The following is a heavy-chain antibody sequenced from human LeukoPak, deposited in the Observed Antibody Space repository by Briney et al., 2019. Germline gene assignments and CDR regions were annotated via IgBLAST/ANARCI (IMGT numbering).Heavy chain of an antibody. CDR1: GYSISSGYY. V-gene: IGHV4-38-2*01. CDR2: IYHSGST. D-gene: IGHD5-18*01. Sequence: SETLSLTCAVSGYSISSGYYWGWIRQPPGKGLEWIGSIYHSGSTYYNPSLKSRVTISVDTSKNQFSLKLSSVTAADTAVYYCARAEINSYGYSHNFDYWGQGTLVTVSS. J-gene: IGHJ4*02. CDR3: ARAEINSYGYSHNFDY.